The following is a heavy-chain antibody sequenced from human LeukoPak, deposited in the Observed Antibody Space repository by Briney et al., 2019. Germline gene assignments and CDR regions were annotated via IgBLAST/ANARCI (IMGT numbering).Heavy chain of an antibody. J-gene: IGHJ4*02. Sequence: GGSLRLSCAAPEFSVGSNYMTSVRQAPGKGLEWVSLIYSGGSTYYADSVKGRFTISRDNSKNTLYLQMNSLRAEDTAVYYCAKANSGSASRGYFDYWGQGTLVTVSS. CDR3: AKANSGSASRGYFDY. D-gene: IGHD6-25*01. V-gene: IGHV3-66*01. CDR1: EFSVGSNY. CDR2: IYSGGST.